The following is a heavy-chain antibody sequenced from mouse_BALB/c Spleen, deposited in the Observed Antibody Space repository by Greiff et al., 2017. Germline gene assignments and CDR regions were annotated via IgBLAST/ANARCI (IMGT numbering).Heavy chain of an antibody. Sequence: EVQVVESGGGLVQPGGSRKLSCAASGFTFSSFGMHWVRQAPEKGLEWVAYISSGSSTIYYADTVKGRFTISRDNPKNTLFLQMTSLRSEDTAMYYCASSALYGYDWYFDVWGAGTTVTVSS. J-gene: IGHJ1*01. D-gene: IGHD2-2*01. CDR1: GFTFSSFG. CDR2: ISSGSSTI. CDR3: ASSALYGYDWYFDV. V-gene: IGHV5-17*02.